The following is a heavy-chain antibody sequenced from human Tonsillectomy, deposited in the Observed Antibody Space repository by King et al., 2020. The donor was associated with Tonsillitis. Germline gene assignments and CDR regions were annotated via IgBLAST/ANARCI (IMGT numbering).Heavy chain of an antibody. CDR2: VHSGDGAT. J-gene: IGHJ6*02. CDR1: GFIFSSSA. CDR3: AKGLMGVSQYGMDV. V-gene: IGHV3-23*03. Sequence: VQLQESGGGLVQPGGSLRLSCAASGFIFSSSAMTWVRQAPGKGLEWVSVVHSGDGATYYADSVKGRFTISRDNSKNTLYLQMNSLRSGDTAVYFCAKGLMGVSQYGMDVWGQGTTVTVSS. D-gene: IGHD3-16*01.